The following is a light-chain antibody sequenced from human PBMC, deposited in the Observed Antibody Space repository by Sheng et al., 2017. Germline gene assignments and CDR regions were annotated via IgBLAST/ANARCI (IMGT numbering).Light chain of an antibody. J-gene: IGKJ3*01. CDR3: QKYNNAPFT. V-gene: IGKV1-27*01. CDR1: QAIRSY. CDR2: AAS. Sequence: DIQMTQSPSYLSASVGDRVIITCRASQAIRSYLAWYQQKPGKPPKLLIYAASTLQSGVPSRFSGSGSGTDYTLTISSLQPEDVATYYCQKYNNAPFTFGPGTKVDLK.